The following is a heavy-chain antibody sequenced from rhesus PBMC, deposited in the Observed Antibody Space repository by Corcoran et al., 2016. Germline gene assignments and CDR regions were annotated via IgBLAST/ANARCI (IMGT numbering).Heavy chain of an antibody. CDR3: ARDYYSGSYPYYFDY. J-gene: IGHJ4*01. Sequence: QVQLQESGPGVVKPSETLSLTCAVSGGTISSGYYYLSWIRQPPGKGLEWIGVIYSNSESTNYNPSLKTRVTISKDTSKNQFSLKLSSVTATDTAVYYCARDYYSGSYPYYFDYWGQGVLVTVPS. CDR1: GGTISSGYYY. V-gene: IGHV4S12*01. D-gene: IGHD3-16*01. CDR2: IYSNSEST.